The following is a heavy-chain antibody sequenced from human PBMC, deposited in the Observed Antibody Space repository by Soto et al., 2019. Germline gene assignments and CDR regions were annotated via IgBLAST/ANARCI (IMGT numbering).Heavy chain of an antibody. D-gene: IGHD2-2*01. V-gene: IGHV1-18*01. CDR1: GYTFTSYG. Sequence: ASVKVSCKASGYTFTSYGISWVRQAPGQGLEWMGWISAYNGNTNYAQKLQGRVTMTTDTSTSTAYMELGSLRSDDTAVYYCARERCSSTSCYGPFDYWGQGTLVTVSS. J-gene: IGHJ4*02. CDR2: ISAYNGNT. CDR3: ARERCSSTSCYGPFDY.